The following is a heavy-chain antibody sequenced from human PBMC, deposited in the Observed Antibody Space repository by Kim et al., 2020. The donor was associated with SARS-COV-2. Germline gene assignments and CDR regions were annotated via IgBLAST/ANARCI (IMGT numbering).Heavy chain of an antibody. J-gene: IGHJ5*02. D-gene: IGHD5-18*01. V-gene: IGHV4-59*01. Sequence: LKSRVTISVDTSKNQFSLKLSSVTAADTAVYYCARVSGDTAMVWKWFDPWGQGTLVTVSS. CDR3: ARVSGDTAMVWKWFDP.